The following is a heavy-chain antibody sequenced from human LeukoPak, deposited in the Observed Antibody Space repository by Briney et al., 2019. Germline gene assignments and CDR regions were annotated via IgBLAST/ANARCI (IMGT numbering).Heavy chain of an antibody. CDR3: AKVNNWNDLEGNDY. CDR2: ISDDGSKS. J-gene: IGHJ4*02. D-gene: IGHD1-20*01. Sequence: GGSLRLSCAASGFTFSNYGMHWVRQSPGKGLEWVTVISDDGSKSYYADSVKGRFTISRDNFKNTLYLQMNSLRPEDTAVYYCAKVNNWNDLEGNDYWGQGTLVTVSS. CDR1: GFTFSNYG. V-gene: IGHV3-30*18.